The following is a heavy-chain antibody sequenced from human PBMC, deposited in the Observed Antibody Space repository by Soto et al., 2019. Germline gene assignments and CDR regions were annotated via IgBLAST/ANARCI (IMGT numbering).Heavy chain of an antibody. CDR1: GGSISSSSYY. J-gene: IGHJ5*02. CDR3: ARLEGDGYNYFHWFDP. V-gene: IGHV4-39*01. D-gene: IGHD5-12*01. CDR2: IYYSGST. Sequence: QLQLQESGPGLVKPSETLSLTCTVSGGSISSSSYYWGWIRQPPGKGLEWIGSIYYSGSTYYNPSLKSRVTISVDTSKNQFSLKLSSVTAADTAVYYCARLEGDGYNYFHWFDPWGQGTLVTVSS.